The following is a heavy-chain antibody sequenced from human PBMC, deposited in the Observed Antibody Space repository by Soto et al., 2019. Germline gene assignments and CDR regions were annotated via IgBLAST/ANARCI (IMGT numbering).Heavy chain of an antibody. CDR2: IYYSGST. J-gene: IGHJ3*02. CDR3: ARVGGPTDAFDI. D-gene: IGHD3-16*01. V-gene: IGHV4-31*03. Sequence: QVQLQESGPGLVKPSQTLSLTCTVSGGSISSGGYYWSWIRQHPGKGLEWIGYIYYSGSTYYNPSLKSRXXIXVVXSKNQFSLKLSSVTAADTAVYYCARVGGPTDAFDIWGQGTMVTVSS. CDR1: GGSISSGGYY.